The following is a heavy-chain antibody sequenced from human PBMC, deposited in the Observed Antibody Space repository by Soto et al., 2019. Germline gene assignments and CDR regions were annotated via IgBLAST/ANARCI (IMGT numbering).Heavy chain of an antibody. V-gene: IGHV1-18*01. CDR3: ARASMLLWFGELLPDDAFDI. Sequence: ASVKVSCKASGYTFTSYGISWVRQAPGQGLAWMGWISAYNGNTNYAQKLQGRVTMTTDTSTSTAYMELRSLRSDDTAVYYCARASMLLWFGELLPDDAFDIWG. D-gene: IGHD3-10*01. J-gene: IGHJ3*02. CDR2: ISAYNGNT. CDR1: GYTFTSYG.